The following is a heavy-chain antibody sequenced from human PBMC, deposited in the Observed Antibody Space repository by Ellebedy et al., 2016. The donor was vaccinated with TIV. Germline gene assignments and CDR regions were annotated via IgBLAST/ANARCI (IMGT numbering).Heavy chain of an antibody. CDR1: GFTFSSYW. D-gene: IGHD6-19*01. CDR3: TVAGTPYYYYYGMDV. CDR2: IKQDGSEK. V-gene: IGHV3-7*01. Sequence: GESLKISXAASGFTFSSYWMSWVRQAPGKGLEWVANIKQDGSEKYYVDSVKGRFTISRDNAKNSLYLQMNSLRAEDTAVYYCTVAGTPYYYYYGMDVWGQGTTVTVSS. J-gene: IGHJ6*02.